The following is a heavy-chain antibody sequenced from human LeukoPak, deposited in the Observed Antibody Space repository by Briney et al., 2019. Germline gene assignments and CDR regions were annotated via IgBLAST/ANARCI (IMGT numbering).Heavy chain of an antibody. Sequence: GGSLRLSCAASGFTVRSNYMSWVRQAPGKGLVWVSRIASDGSSTTYADSVKGRFSISRDNAKNTLYLQMNSLRVEDTAVYYCARGRPHGNDYWGQGTLVTVSS. J-gene: IGHJ4*02. CDR2: IASDGSST. CDR1: GFTVRSNY. CDR3: ARGRPHGNDY. D-gene: IGHD4-23*01. V-gene: IGHV3-74*01.